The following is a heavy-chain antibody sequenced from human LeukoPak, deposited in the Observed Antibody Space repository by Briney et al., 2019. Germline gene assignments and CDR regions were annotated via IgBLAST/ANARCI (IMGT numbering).Heavy chain of an antibody. CDR2: IYHSGST. V-gene: IGHV4-4*02. Sequence: PSGTLSLTCAVPGGSISSSNWWSWVRQPPGKGLEWIGEIYHSGSTNYNPSLKSRVTISVDKSKNQFSLKLSSVTAADTAVYYCASLIAAAGTYYYYGMDVWGQGTTVTVSS. J-gene: IGHJ6*02. CDR3: ASLIAAAGTYYYYGMDV. D-gene: IGHD6-13*01. CDR1: GGSISSSNW.